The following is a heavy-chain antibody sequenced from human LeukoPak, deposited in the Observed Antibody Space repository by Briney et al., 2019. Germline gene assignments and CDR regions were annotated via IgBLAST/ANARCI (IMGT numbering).Heavy chain of an antibody. Sequence: SETLSLTCTVSGGSISSSSYYWGWIRQPPGKGLEWIGSIYYSGSTYYNPSLKSRVTISVDTSKNQFSLKLSSVTAADTAVYYCARDETSQYSATDYWGQGTLVTVSS. CDR3: ARDETSQYSATDY. CDR1: GGSISSSSYY. J-gene: IGHJ4*02. CDR2: IYYSGST. V-gene: IGHV4-39*07. D-gene: IGHD6-6*01.